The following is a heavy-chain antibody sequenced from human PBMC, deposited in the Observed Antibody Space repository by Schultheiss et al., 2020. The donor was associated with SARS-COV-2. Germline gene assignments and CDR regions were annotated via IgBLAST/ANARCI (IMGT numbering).Heavy chain of an antibody. CDR3: ARAVSVAGTLFWFDP. Sequence: GGSLRLSCAVSGFTFSSYWMHWVRQAPGKGLVWVSHINGDGDKTNYADSVKGRFTISRDNAKNTLFLQMNSLRAEDTTVYYCARAVSVAGTLFWFDPWGQGTLVTVSS. J-gene: IGHJ5*02. CDR2: INGDGDKT. D-gene: IGHD6-19*01. CDR1: GFTFSSYW. V-gene: IGHV3-74*01.